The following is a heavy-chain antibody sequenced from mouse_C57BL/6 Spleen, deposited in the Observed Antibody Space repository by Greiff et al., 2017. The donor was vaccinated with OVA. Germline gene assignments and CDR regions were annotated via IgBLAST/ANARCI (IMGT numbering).Heavy chain of an antibody. V-gene: IGHV6-3*01. CDR3: TGPISYFDY. CDR1: GFTFSNYW. Sequence: DVKLVESGGGLVQPGGSMKLSCVASGFTFSNYWMNWVRQSPEKGLEWVAQIRLKSDNYATHYAESVKGRFTISRDDSKSSVYLQMNNLRAEDTGIYYCTGPISYFDYWGQGTTLTVSS. J-gene: IGHJ2*01. CDR2: IRLKSDNYAT.